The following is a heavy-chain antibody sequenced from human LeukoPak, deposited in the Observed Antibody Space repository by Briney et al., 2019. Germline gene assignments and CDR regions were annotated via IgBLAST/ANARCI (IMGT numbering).Heavy chain of an antibody. CDR3: ARSETGEAFDY. J-gene: IGHJ4*02. CDR1: GGSLSSYC. Sequence: SETLSLTCTVSGGSLSSYCWSWIRQPPGKGLEWIGNIFNSGTTHYSPSLRSRVTISVDTSKNQFSLNLNSVTAADTAVYYCARSETGEAFDYWGQGTLVTVSS. CDR2: IFNSGTT. D-gene: IGHD3-16*01. V-gene: IGHV4-59*12.